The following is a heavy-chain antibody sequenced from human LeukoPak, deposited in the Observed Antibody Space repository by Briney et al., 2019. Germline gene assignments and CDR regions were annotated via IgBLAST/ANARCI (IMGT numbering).Heavy chain of an antibody. J-gene: IGHJ4*02. D-gene: IGHD2-2*01. V-gene: IGHV1-8*03. CDR2: MNPNSGNT. CDR1: GYTFSTYD. CDR3: ARAIRYQLLSDY. Sequence: ASVKVSCKTSGYTFSTYDINWVRQAAGQGLEWMGWMNPNSGNTGFAQKFQGRATITRDTSITTAYLELSSLRSEETAVYYCARAIRYQLLSDYWGQGTLVTVSS.